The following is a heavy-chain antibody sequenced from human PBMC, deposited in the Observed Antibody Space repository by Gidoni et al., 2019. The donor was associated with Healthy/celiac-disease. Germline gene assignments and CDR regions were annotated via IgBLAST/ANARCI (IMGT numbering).Heavy chain of an antibody. CDR1: GDTFTGYY. V-gene: IGHV1-2*02. CDR2: INPNRGGT. D-gene: IGHD5-18*01. CDR3: AREGGYSYGFADY. Sequence: QVQRVQYGAEVKKPGASVKVSCKASGDTFTGYYMHWVRQAPGQGLEWMGWINPNRGGTTYAQKFQGRVTMTRDTSISTAYMELSRLRSDDTAVYYCAREGGYSYGFADYWGQGTLVTVSS. J-gene: IGHJ4*02.